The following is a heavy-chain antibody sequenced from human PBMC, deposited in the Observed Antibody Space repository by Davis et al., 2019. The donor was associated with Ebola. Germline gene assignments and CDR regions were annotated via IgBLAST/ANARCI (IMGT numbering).Heavy chain of an antibody. V-gene: IGHV1-69*13. J-gene: IGHJ6*03. D-gene: IGHD6-6*01. CDR3: ATRGSSSSWYYYYMDV. Sequence: AASVKVSCKASGGTFSNYAISWMRQAPGQGLEWMGGIIPLFGAANYAQKFQGRVTISADESTSTAFMELTGLRSEDTAMYYCATRGSSSSWYYYYMDVWGKGTTVTVSS. CDR2: IIPLFGAA. CDR1: GGTFSNYA.